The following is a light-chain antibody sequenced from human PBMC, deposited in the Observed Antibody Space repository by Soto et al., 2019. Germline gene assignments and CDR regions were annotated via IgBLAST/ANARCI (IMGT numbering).Light chain of an antibody. Sequence: TQSPGTLSLSQGERATLSCRASQSVRNNNLNWYQQKAGQATRLIIYGASIRATGIPDRFSGSVSGTDFTLTIRRLEPEDFAVYFCQQYGSSAPIPFGQGTRLE. V-gene: IGKV3-20*01. CDR3: QQYGSSAPIP. CDR1: QSVRNNN. CDR2: GAS. J-gene: IGKJ5*01.